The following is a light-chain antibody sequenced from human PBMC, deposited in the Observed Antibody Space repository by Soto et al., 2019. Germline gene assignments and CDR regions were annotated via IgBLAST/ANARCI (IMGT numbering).Light chain of an antibody. CDR2: GAS. V-gene: IGKV3-15*01. CDR3: QQHNNWPPWT. CDR1: QSVGSN. J-gene: IGKJ1*01. Sequence: EIVMTQSPATLSVSPGERATLSCRASQSVGSNLAWYQQKPGQAPRLLIYGASTRATGIPARFSGSGSGTEFTLTISSLQSEDFAIYYCQQHNNWPPWTFAQGTKVDIK.